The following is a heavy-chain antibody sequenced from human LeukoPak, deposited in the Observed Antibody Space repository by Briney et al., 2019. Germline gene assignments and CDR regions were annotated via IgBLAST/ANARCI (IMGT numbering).Heavy chain of an antibody. CDR3: ARPSVVTAISPLDY. CDR1: GGSISSSSYH. D-gene: IGHD2-21*02. J-gene: IGHJ4*02. Sequence: PSETLSLTCTVSGGSISSSSYHWGGIRQPPGKGLEWFGNIFYSGSTYYNPSLKSRVTISVDTSKNQFSLKLSSVTAADTAVYYCARPSVVTAISPLDYWGQGTLVTVSS. V-gene: IGHV4-39*01. CDR2: IFYSGST.